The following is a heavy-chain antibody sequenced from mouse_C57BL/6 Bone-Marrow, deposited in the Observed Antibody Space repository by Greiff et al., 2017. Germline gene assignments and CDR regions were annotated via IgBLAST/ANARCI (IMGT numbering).Heavy chain of an antibody. CDR3: TTNGSPYYFDY. J-gene: IGHJ2*01. V-gene: IGHV14-4*01. CDR1: GFNIKDDY. CDR2: IDPENGDT. Sequence: EVQLQQSGAELVRPGASVKLSCTASGFNIKDDYMHWVKQRPEQGLEWIGWIDPENGDTEYASKFQGKATITADTSSNTAYLQLSSLTSEDTAVYYCTTNGSPYYFDYWGQGTTLTVSS. D-gene: IGHD1-1*01.